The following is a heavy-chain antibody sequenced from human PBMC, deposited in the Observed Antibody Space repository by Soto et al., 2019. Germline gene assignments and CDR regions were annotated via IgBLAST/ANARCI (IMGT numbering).Heavy chain of an antibody. D-gene: IGHD3-3*01. CDR1: GFTFSSYW. Sequence: HPGGSLRLSCAASGFTFSSYWMHWVRQAPGKGLVWVSRINSDGSSTSYADSVKGRFTISRDNAKNTLYLQMNSLRAEDTAVYYCARVRIGLTIFGVGPNWLDPWGQGTLVTVSS. CDR3: ARVRIGLTIFGVGPNWLDP. J-gene: IGHJ5*02. CDR2: INSDGSST. V-gene: IGHV3-74*01.